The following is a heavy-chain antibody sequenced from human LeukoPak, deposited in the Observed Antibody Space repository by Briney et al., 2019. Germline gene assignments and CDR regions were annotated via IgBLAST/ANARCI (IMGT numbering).Heavy chain of an antibody. CDR2: INPNTGGT. CDR1: GYTFTGYY. Sequence: GPSVKVSCKASGYTFTGYYVHWVRQAPGQGLEWMGWINPNTGGTNYAQKFQGRVTMTKDTSTNAASMELNKLTSDDTAVYYCGRGNKSFDPWGQGTLVTVSS. CDR3: GRGNKSFDP. J-gene: IGHJ5*02. V-gene: IGHV1-2*02.